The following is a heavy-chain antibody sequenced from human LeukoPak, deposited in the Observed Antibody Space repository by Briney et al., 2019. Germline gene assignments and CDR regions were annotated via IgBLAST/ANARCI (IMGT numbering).Heavy chain of an antibody. CDR1: GFTFDDYG. D-gene: IGHD1-1*01. CDR2: ISNSDGKT. CDR3: AKATGTLGN. Sequence: GGSLRLSCAASGFTFDDYGMSWVRQAPGKGLEWVSTISNSDGKTYYADSVKGRFTISRDNSKNTLYLQVNSLTAEDTAIYYCAKATGTLGNWGQGTLVIVSS. J-gene: IGHJ4*02. V-gene: IGHV3-23*01.